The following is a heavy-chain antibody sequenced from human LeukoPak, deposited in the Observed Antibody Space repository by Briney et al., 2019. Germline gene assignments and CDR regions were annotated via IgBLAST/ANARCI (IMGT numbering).Heavy chain of an antibody. CDR2: IRYDGSNK. CDR1: GFTFSSYG. D-gene: IGHD2-2*01. CDR3: AKREGYCSSTSCFGYMDV. J-gene: IGHJ6*03. V-gene: IGHV3-30*02. Sequence: GGSLRLSCAASGFTFSSYGMHWVRQAPGKGLEWVAFIRYDGSNKYYADSVKGRFTISRDNSKNTLYLQMNSLRAEDTAVYYCAKREGYCSSTSCFGYMDVWGKGTTVTVSS.